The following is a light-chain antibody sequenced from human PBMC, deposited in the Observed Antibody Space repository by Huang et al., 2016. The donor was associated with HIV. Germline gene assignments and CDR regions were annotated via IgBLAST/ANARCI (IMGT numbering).Light chain of an antibody. CDR3: QQYGSSPET. V-gene: IGKV3D-20*01. Sequence: EIVLTQSPATLSLSPGERAALSGGASQSVSSSYLAWYMQKTGLAPRILIYDASSRATCIPDRFSGSGSVTDFTLTISRLEPEDCAVYYCQQYGSSPETFGQGTKVEIK. J-gene: IGKJ1*01. CDR1: QSVSSSY. CDR2: DAS.